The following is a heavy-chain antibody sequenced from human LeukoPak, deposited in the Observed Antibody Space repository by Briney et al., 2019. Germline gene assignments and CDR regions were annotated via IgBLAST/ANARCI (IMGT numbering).Heavy chain of an antibody. CDR1: GGTFNNYA. J-gene: IGHJ4*02. Sequence: SVKVSCKASGGTFNNYAFSWVRQAPGQGLEWMGRIIPILGIANYAQKFQGRVTITADKSTSTAYMELSRLGSEDTAVYYCARDSVLGCGGDCYTHFDYWGQGTLVTVSS. CDR2: IIPILGIA. D-gene: IGHD2-21*02. CDR3: ARDSVLGCGGDCYTHFDY. V-gene: IGHV1-69*04.